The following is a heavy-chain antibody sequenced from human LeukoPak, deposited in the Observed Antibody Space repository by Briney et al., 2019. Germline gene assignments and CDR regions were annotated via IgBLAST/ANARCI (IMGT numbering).Heavy chain of an antibody. CDR1: GFTFSSYS. CDR2: ISSSSSTI. D-gene: IGHD6-19*01. CDR3: ARDRLGKSDQGSYYFDY. V-gene: IGHV3-48*01. Sequence: GGSLRLSCAASGFTFSSYSMNWVRQAPGKGLEWVSYISSSSSTIYYADSVKGRFTISRDNAKNSLYLQMNSLRAEDTAVYYCARDRLGKSDQGSYYFDYWGQGTLVTVSS. J-gene: IGHJ4*02.